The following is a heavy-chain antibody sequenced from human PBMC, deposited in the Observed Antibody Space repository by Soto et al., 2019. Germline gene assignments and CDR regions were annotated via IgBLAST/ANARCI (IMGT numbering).Heavy chain of an antibody. V-gene: IGHV3-15*07. Sequence: EVQLVESGGGLVKPGGSLRLSCAVSGFTFSKVWMNWVRQAPGKGLEWVGRIKSKTDGGTTDYAAAVKGRFTITRDDSKDTLYLQMNSLKTEGTAVYFCTTGRDDLLYWGQGTLVTVSS. J-gene: IGHJ4*02. CDR1: GFTFSKVW. CDR2: IKSKTDGGTT. D-gene: IGHD1-1*01. CDR3: TTGRDDLLY.